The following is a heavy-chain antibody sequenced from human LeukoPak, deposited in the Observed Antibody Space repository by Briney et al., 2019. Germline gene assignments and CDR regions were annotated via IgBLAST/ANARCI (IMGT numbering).Heavy chain of an antibody. CDR3: XXVDITVVTSAFDI. CDR2: IYYSGST. D-gene: IGHD4-23*01. Sequence: PSETLSLTCTVSGGSISSSSYYWGWIRQPPGKGLEWIGSIYYSGSTYYNPSLKSRVTISVDTSKNQFSLKLSSVTAADTAVYXXXXVDITVVTSAFDIWGQGTMVTVSS. J-gene: IGHJ3*02. CDR1: GGSISSSSYY. V-gene: IGHV4-39*07.